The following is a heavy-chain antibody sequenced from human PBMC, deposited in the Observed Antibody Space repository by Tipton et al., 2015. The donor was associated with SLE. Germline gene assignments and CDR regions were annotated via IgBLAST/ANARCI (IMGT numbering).Heavy chain of an antibody. CDR3: ARSYSSTWLLFDY. V-gene: IGHV4-39*01. J-gene: IGHJ4*02. CDR2: IYYSGTT. CDR1: GGSIISSDYY. Sequence: TLSLTCTVSGGSIISSDYYWGWIRQPPGKGLEWIGGIYYSGTTYYNPSLESRVTISVDTSKNQFSLKLSSVTAADTAVYYCARSYSSTWLLFDYWGQGTLVTVSS. D-gene: IGHD6-13*01.